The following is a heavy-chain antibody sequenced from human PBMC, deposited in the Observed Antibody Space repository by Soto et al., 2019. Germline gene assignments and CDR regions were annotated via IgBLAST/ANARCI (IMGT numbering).Heavy chain of an antibody. J-gene: IGHJ5*02. CDR1: GGTFSSYA. D-gene: IGHD6-13*01. CDR2: IIPIFGTA. V-gene: IGHV1-69*01. Sequence: QVQLVQSGAEVKKPGSSVKVSCKASGGTFSSYAISWVRQAPGQGLEWMGGIIPIFGTANYAQKFQGRVTITADESTSTGSMELSSLRSEDPAVDYFAGYSNPRTYWFDPWGQGTLVTVSS. CDR3: AGYSNPRTYWFDP.